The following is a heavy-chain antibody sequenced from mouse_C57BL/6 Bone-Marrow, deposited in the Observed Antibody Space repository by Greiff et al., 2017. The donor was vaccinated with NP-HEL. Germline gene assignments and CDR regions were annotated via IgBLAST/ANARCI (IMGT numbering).Heavy chain of an antibody. CDR1: GFTFSSYG. CDR3: ARHGPGDY. J-gene: IGHJ2*01. V-gene: IGHV5-6*01. CDR2: ISSGGSYT. Sequence: EVKVVESGGDLVKPGGSLKLSCAASGFTFSSYGMSWVRQTPDKRLEWVATISSGGSYTYYLDSVKGRFTISRDNAKNTLYLQMSSLKSEDTAMYYCARHGPGDYWGQGTTLTVSS.